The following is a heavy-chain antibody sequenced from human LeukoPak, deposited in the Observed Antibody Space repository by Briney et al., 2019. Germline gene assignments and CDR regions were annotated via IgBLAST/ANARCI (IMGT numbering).Heavy chain of an antibody. CDR2: ISGSGGRT. J-gene: IGHJ5*02. CDR1: GFTFSSFA. Sequence: GGSLRLSCAASGFTFSSFAMSWVRQAPGKGLEWLSLISGSGGRTHYADSVKGRFSISRDNSKNKLYLQMNSLRGEDTAIYYCAKGRGIVAAGSWFDPWGQGTLVTVSS. D-gene: IGHD2-15*01. V-gene: IGHV3-23*01. CDR3: AKGRGIVAAGSWFDP.